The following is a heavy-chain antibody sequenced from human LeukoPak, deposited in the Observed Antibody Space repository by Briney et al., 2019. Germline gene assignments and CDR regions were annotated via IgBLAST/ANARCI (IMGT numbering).Heavy chain of an antibody. J-gene: IGHJ3*02. Sequence: SETLSLTCAVYGGSFSGYYWSWIRQPPGKGLEWIGEINHSGSTNYNPSLKSRVTISVDTSKNQFSLKLSSVTAADTAVYYCARDQHDAFDIWGQGTMVTVSS. CDR2: INHSGST. V-gene: IGHV4-34*01. CDR3: ARDQHDAFDI. CDR1: GGSFSGYY.